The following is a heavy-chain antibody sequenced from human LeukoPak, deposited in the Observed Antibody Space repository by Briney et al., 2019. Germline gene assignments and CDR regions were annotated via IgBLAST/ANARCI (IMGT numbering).Heavy chain of an antibody. J-gene: IGHJ3*01. CDR2: IKQGESER. CDR3: ARGGSRTCSTCYSDASDV. D-gene: IGHD2-15*01. V-gene: IGHV3-7*03. CDR1: GFTFGDYW. Sequence: PGGSLRLSCAASGFTFGDYWMNWVRQAPGKGLEWVAIIKQGESERYLVSSVKGRFTISRDNAKNSVYLQLNSLRAEDTAVYYCARGGSRTCSTCYSDASDVWGQGTMVTVSA.